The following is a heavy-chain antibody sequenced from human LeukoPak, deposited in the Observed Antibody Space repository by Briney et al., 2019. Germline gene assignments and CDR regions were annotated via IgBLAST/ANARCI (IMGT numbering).Heavy chain of an antibody. CDR3: AKDVEMATILPHY. CDR1: GFTFDDYA. Sequence: PGRSLRLSCAASGFTFDDYAMHWVRQAPGKGLGWVSGISWNSGSIGYADSVKGRFTISRDNAKNSLYLQMNSLRAEDTALYYCAKDVEMATILPHYWGQGTLVTVSS. V-gene: IGHV3-9*01. CDR2: ISWNSGSI. J-gene: IGHJ4*02. D-gene: IGHD5-24*01.